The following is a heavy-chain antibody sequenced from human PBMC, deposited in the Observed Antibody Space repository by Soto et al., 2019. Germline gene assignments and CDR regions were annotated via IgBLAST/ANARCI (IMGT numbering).Heavy chain of an antibody. Sequence: LSLTCAVYGGSFSGYYWSWIRQPPGKGLEWIGEINHSGSTNYNPSLKSRVTISVDTSKNQFSLKLSSVTAADTAVYYCEYGSGSYYNLWGQGTLVTVSS. D-gene: IGHD3-10*01. J-gene: IGHJ4*02. CDR2: INHSGST. CDR3: EYGSGSYYNL. CDR1: GGSFSGYY. V-gene: IGHV4-34*01.